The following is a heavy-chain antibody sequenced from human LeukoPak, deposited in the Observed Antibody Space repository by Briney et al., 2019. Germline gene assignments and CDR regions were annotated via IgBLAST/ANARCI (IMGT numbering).Heavy chain of an antibody. CDR1: GFTFSSNA. CDR3: AKTLYDSSGYYSVQHFDY. CDR2: VSGSGGTT. D-gene: IGHD3-22*01. J-gene: IGHJ4*02. Sequence: PGGSLRLSCAASGFTFSSNAMSWVRQAPGQGLEWVSAVSGSGGTTYYADSVKGRFTISRDNSKNTQYLQMNSPRAEDTAVYYCAKTLYDSSGYYSVQHFDYWGQGTLVTVSS. V-gene: IGHV3-23*01.